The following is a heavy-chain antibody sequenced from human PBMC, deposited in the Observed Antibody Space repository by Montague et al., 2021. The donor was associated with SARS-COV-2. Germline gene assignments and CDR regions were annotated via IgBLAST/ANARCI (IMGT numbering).Heavy chain of an antibody. CDR1: GGSISTIVNF. V-gene: IGHV4-39*07. Sequence: ETLSLTCTFSGGSISTIVNFWGWIRQPPGKGLEWIGSISYTGSTYHNPSLKSRVTMSVDTSKNQFSLKLNSVTAADTAVYYCARSGDPGTTVTYLYWGQGTLVTVSS. J-gene: IGHJ4*02. D-gene: IGHD4-11*01. CDR3: ARSGDPGTTVTYLY. CDR2: ISYTGST.